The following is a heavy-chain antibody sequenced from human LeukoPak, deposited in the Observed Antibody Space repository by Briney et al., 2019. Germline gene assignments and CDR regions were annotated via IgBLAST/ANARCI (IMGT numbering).Heavy chain of an antibody. CDR1: GFTFSSYA. CDR3: AKFGPVAVAGTVDY. D-gene: IGHD6-19*01. CDR2: ITSSGGST. V-gene: IGHV3-23*01. J-gene: IGHJ4*02. Sequence: GGSLRLSCAASGFTFSSYAMSWVRQAPGKGLEWVSAITSSGGSTYYAASVRGRFTISRDNSKNTLYLQMNSLRAEDTAAYYCAKFGPVAVAGTVDYWGQGTLVTVSS.